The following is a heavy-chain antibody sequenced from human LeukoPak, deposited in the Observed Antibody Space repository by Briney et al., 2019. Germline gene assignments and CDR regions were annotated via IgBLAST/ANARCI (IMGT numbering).Heavy chain of an antibody. CDR3: ARRGGGHAFDI. Sequence: SETLSLTCAVYGGSFSGYYWSWIRQPPGKGLEWIGEINHSGSTNYNPSLKSRVTISVDTSKSQFSLKVSSVTAADTAVYYCARRGGGHAFDIWGQGTMVTVSS. CDR1: GGSFSGYY. CDR2: INHSGST. J-gene: IGHJ3*02. V-gene: IGHV4-34*01. D-gene: IGHD3-16*01.